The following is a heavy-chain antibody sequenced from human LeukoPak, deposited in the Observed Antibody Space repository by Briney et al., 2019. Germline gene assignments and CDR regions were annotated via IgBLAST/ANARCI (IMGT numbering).Heavy chain of an antibody. J-gene: IGHJ3*01. Sequence: SETLPLTCSISGGSIRTYYWTWIRQPPGKGLELIGFIFHSGSTSYNPSLKSRVTISIDTSNYQFSLHLSSVTAADTAMYYCARKMPAAGADACDVWGQGTRVTVSS. CDR2: IFHSGST. V-gene: IGHV4-59*01. D-gene: IGHD6-13*01. CDR3: ARKMPAAGADACDV. CDR1: GGSIRTYY.